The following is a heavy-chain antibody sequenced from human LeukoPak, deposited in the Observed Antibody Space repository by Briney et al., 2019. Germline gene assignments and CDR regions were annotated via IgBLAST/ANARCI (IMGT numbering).Heavy chain of an antibody. Sequence: GGSLRLSCAASGFTFSSYGMHWVRQAPGKGLEWVAFIRYDGSNKYYADSVKGRFTISRDNSKNTLYLQMNSLRAEDTAVYYCEKDKMWQQPGYPYYFDYWGQGTLVTVSS. CDR1: GFTFSSYG. CDR2: IRYDGSNK. D-gene: IGHD6-13*01. V-gene: IGHV3-30*02. CDR3: EKDKMWQQPGYPYYFDY. J-gene: IGHJ4*02.